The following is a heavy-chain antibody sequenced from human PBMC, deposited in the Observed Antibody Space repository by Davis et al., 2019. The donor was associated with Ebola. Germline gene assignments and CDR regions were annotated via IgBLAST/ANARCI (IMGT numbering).Heavy chain of an antibody. J-gene: IGHJ4*02. CDR3: ARTVDFWSGYFDN. Sequence: SETLSLTCTVSGGSISSSTYHWGWIRQPPGKGLEWIGNVYYSGSTYYNPSLTSRVTISVDTSKNQFSLRLTSVTAADTAVYYCARTVDFWSGYFDNWGQGNLVTVSS. V-gene: IGHV4-39*01. CDR2: VYYSGST. CDR1: GGSISSSTYH. D-gene: IGHD3-3*01.